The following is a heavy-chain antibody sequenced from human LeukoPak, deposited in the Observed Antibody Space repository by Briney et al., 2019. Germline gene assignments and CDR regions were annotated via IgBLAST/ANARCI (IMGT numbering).Heavy chain of an antibody. V-gene: IGHV3-30*18. CDR1: GFTFSSYG. D-gene: IGHD2-21*02. CDR2: ISYDGSNK. Sequence: PGRSLRLSCAASGFTFSSYGMHWVRQAPGKGLEWVAVISYDGSNKYYADSVKGRFTISRDNSKNTLYLQMNSLSAEDTAVYYCAKDFYCGGDCYAIDYWGQGTLVTVSS. J-gene: IGHJ4*02. CDR3: AKDFYCGGDCYAIDY.